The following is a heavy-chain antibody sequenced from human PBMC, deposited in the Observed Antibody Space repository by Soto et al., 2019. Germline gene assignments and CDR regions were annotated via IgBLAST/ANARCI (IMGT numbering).Heavy chain of an antibody. CDR2: IYYSGST. J-gene: IGHJ6*02. D-gene: IGHD3-10*01. CDR3: ARLYRPYYGSGSYLSLVHDYGMDV. V-gene: IGHV4-31*03. CDR1: GCSISSGGYY. Sequence: SETLSLTCTVSGCSISSGGYYWSWIRQHPGKGLEWIGYIYYSGSTYYNPSLKSRVTISVDTSKNQFSLKLSSVTAADTAVYYCARLYRPYYGSGSYLSLVHDYGMDVWGQGTTVTVSS.